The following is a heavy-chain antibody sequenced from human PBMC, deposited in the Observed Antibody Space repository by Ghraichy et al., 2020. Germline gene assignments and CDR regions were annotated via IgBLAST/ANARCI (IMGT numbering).Heavy chain of an antibody. V-gene: IGHV3-23*01. CDR2: MSGNGDKK. Sequence: GGSLRLTCAASGFPFSTYTMGWVRQAPGRGPEWVSVMSGNGDKKDYADSVKGRFTISRDNSKNMLHLQMDSLRADDTALYYCSKGHYSDSWGPGTLVTVSS. CDR1: GFPFSTYT. CDR3: SKGHYSDS. J-gene: IGHJ4*02.